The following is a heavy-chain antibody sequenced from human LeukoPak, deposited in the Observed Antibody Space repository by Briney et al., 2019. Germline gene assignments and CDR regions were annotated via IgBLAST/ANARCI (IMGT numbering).Heavy chain of an antibody. CDR1: GFTFSSYA. CDR2: ISGSGTST. CDR3: ARGKGIAVSSFDS. J-gene: IGHJ4*02. V-gene: IGHV3-23*01. Sequence: GGSLRLSCAASGFTFSSYAMSWVRQAPGKGLEWVSGISGSGTSTYYADSEKGRFTISRDNSKNTMSLQMNSLRAEDTALYYCARGKGIAVSSFDSWGQGTLVTVSS. D-gene: IGHD6-19*01.